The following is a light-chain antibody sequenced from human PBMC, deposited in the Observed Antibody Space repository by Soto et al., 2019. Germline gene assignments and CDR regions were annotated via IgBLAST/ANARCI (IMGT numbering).Light chain of an antibody. CDR1: SSNIGAGYD. CDR2: GNT. V-gene: IGLV1-40*01. Sequence: QSVLTQPPSVPGAPGQRVTISCTGSSSNIGAGYDVHWYQQLPGTAPKLLVHGNTDRPSGVPDRFSGSKSGTSASLAITGLQAEDEADYYCQSYDSSLSGWLFGGGTKLTVL. CDR3: QSYDSSLSGWL. J-gene: IGLJ2*01.